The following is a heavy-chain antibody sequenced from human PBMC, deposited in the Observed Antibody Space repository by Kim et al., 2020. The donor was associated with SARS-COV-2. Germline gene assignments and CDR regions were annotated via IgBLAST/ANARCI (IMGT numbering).Heavy chain of an antibody. D-gene: IGHD3-3*01. J-gene: IGHJ5*02. Sequence: ASVKVSCKASGYTFTSYGISWVRQAPGQGLEWMGWISAYNGNTNYAQKLQGRVTMTTDTSTSTAYMELRSLRSDDTAVYYCARDTRGFLEWSKPRNWFDPWDQGALVTVSS. V-gene: IGHV1-18*01. CDR3: ARDTRGFLEWSKPRNWFDP. CDR1: GYTFTSYG. CDR2: ISAYNGNT.